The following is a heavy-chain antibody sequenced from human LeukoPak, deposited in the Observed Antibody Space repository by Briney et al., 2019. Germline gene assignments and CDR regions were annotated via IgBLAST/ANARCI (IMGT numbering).Heavy chain of an antibody. V-gene: IGHV3-23*01. CDR1: RFTFSTFA. CDR3: AKTGGYFDSSAYYRPDVFEI. CDR2: ISGTGSNT. J-gene: IGHJ3*02. Sequence: PGGSLRLSCAASRFTFSTFAMNWVRQAPGGGLEWVSGISGTGSNTYYADSVKGRFTISRDNSKNTLYLQMNSLRAEDTALYYCAKTGGYFDSSAYYRPDVFEIWGQGTMVTVSS. D-gene: IGHD3-22*01.